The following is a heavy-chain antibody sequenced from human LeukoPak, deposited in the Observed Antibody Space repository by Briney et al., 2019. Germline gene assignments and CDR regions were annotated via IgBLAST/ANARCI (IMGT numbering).Heavy chain of an antibody. CDR1: GFTFSSYS. CDR3: ARGITGTTFGEEFDY. J-gene: IGHJ4*02. Sequence: GGSLRLSCAASGFTFSSYSMNWVRQAPGKGLEWVSYISSSSSYIYYADSVKGRFTISRDNAKNSLYLQMNSLRAEDTAVYYCARGITGTTFGEEFDYWGQGTLVTVSS. V-gene: IGHV3-21*05. CDR2: ISSSSSYI. D-gene: IGHD1-7*01.